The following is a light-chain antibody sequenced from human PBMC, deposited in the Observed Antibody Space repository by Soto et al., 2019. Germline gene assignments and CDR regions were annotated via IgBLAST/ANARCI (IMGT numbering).Light chain of an antibody. CDR2: GAS. J-gene: IGKJ5*01. CDR1: QSVSSN. Sequence: EIVMTQSPATLSVSPWERATLXCMAIQSVSSNLAWYQQKPGQAPRLLIYGASIRATGISARFSGSGSGTEFTLTISSLQSEDFAVYYCQQYHNWPITFGQGTRLEIK. CDR3: QQYHNWPIT. V-gene: IGKV3-15*01.